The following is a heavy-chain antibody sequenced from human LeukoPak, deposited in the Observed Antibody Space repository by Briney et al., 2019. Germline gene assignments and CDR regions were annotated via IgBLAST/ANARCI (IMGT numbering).Heavy chain of an antibody. CDR3: ARDMGEPVYGMDV. D-gene: IGHD1-26*01. J-gene: IGHJ6*02. CDR1: GLTISNSW. Sequence: GGSLRLSCEVSGLTISNSWMHWVRQGPGKGLVCVSSISGSSSYIYYTDSVKGRFTLSRDNAKNSLVLQMNSLRAEDTGVYYCARDMGEPVYGMDVWGPGTTVTVSS. CDR2: ISGSSSYI. V-gene: IGHV3-21*01.